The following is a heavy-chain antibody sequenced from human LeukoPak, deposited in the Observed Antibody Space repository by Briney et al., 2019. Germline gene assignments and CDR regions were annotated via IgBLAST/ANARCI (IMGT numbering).Heavy chain of an antibody. J-gene: IGHJ5*02. Sequence: SETLSLTCTVSGGSISSSSYSWGWIRQPPGKGLEWIGSIYYSGNTYYNPSLKSRVTISVDTSKNQFSLKLNSVTAADTAVYYCARHVRKRGIAAAGSPGWFDPWGQGTLVTVSS. D-gene: IGHD6-13*01. CDR2: IYYSGNT. CDR3: ARHVRKRGIAAAGSPGWFDP. CDR1: GGSISSSSYS. V-gene: IGHV4-39*01.